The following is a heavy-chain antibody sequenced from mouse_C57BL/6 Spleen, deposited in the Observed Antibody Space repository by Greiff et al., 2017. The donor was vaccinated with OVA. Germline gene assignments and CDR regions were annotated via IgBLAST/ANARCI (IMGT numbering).Heavy chain of an antibody. D-gene: IGHD2-5*01. CDR1: GYTFTSYW. CDR2: IDPSDSET. Sequence: VQLQQPGAELVRPGSSVKLSCKASGYTFTSYWMHWVKQRPIQGLEWIGNIDPSDSETHYNQKFKDKATLTVDKSSSTAYMQLSSLTSEDSAVYYCARSGYSNAYYFDYWGQGTTLTVSS. CDR3: ARSGYSNAYYFDY. V-gene: IGHV1-52*01. J-gene: IGHJ2*01.